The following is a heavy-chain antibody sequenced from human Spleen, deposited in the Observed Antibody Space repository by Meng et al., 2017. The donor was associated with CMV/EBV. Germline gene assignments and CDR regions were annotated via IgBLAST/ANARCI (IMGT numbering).Heavy chain of an antibody. V-gene: IGHV4-61*01. Sequence: ESLKISCTVSGSSVSSGSYFWSWIRQPPGKGLEWIGYIYYAGSTNYSPSLKSRVTISVDTSKNQFSLRLSSVTAADTAVYYCARGRGVLNNWFDPWGQGTLVTVSS. CDR2: IYYAGST. J-gene: IGHJ5*02. CDR1: GSSVSSGSYF. CDR3: ARGRGVLNNWFDP. D-gene: IGHD1-26*01.